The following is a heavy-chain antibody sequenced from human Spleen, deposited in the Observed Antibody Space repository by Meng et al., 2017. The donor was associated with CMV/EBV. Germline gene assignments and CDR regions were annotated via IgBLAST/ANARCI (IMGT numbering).Heavy chain of an antibody. CDR2: IYYSGTS. J-gene: IGHJ1*01. CDR3: ARAPGVGGTTGVY. Sequence: SETLSLTCTVSGDPINNYYWSWIRQPPGKGLEWIGYIYYSGTSYYNPSLKSRITMSVDTSKKQFSLNLSSMTAADTAVYYCARAPGVGGTTGVYWGQGTLVTVSS. D-gene: IGHD1-7*01. V-gene: IGHV4-59*13. CDR1: GDPINNYY.